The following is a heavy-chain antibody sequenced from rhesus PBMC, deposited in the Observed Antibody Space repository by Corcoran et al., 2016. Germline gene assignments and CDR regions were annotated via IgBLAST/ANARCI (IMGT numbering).Heavy chain of an antibody. J-gene: IGHJ5-1*01. Sequence: QVQLQESGPGLVKPSETLSLTCAVYGGSISDSFDWTWIRNPPGQGLEWIGNIYGNRASTYYNPSLKSRVTISKDTSKNQFFLKLSSVTAADTAVHYCARGSAAARGRFDVWGPGVLVTVSS. V-gene: IGHV4S9*01. D-gene: IGHD6-13*01. CDR3: ARGSAAARGRFDV. CDR1: GGSISDSFD. CDR2: IYGNRAST.